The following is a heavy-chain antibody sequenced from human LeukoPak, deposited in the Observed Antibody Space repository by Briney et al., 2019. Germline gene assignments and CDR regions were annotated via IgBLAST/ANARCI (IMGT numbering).Heavy chain of an antibody. CDR2: IYYSGNT. D-gene: IGHD3-3*01. CDR1: GTSIRSGAYS. Sequence: SETLSLTCTGSGTSIRSGAYSWSWVRQHPGKGLEWIAYIYYSGNTYYNPSLKRRVTISVDTSKNQFFLKLSSVTAADTAVYYCARTTTIFEAVGYFAYWGQGTLVTVSS. V-gene: IGHV4-31*03. J-gene: IGHJ4*02. CDR3: ARTTTIFEAVGYFAY.